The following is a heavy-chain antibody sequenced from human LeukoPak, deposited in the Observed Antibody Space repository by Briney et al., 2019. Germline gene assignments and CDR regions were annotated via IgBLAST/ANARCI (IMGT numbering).Heavy chain of an antibody. CDR3: AKAVDLGYCSGGSCYGTYFDY. CDR1: GFTFSSYS. D-gene: IGHD2-15*01. J-gene: IGHJ4*02. V-gene: IGHV3-9*01. Sequence: GGSLRLSCAASGFTFSSYSMNWVRQAPGKGLEWVSGISWNSGSIGYADSVKGRFTISRDNAKNSLYLQMNSLRAEDTALYYCAKAVDLGYCSGGSCYGTYFDYWGQGTLVTVSS. CDR2: ISWNSGSI.